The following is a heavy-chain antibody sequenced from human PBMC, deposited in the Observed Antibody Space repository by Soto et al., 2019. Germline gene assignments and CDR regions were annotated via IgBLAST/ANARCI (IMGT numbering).Heavy chain of an antibody. Sequence: EVQLLESGGGLVQPGGSLRLSCAASGFTFSSYAMSWVRQAPGKGLEWVSAISGSGGSTYYADSVKGRFTISRDNSKNTLYLQMNSLRAEDTAVYYCAKDRGVGCSSTSCYFTAWFDPWGQGTLVTVSS. CDR1: GFTFSSYA. CDR3: AKDRGVGCSSTSCYFTAWFDP. V-gene: IGHV3-23*01. D-gene: IGHD2-2*01. CDR2: ISGSGGST. J-gene: IGHJ5*02.